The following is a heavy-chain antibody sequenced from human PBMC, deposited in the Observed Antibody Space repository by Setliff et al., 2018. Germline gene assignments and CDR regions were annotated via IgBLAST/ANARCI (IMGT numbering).Heavy chain of an antibody. CDR2: ISRGGNTI. J-gene: IGHJ4*02. CDR1: GFTFSDYH. CDR3: ARDGGEY. V-gene: IGHV3-11*01. D-gene: IGHD3-16*01. Sequence: LRLSCAASGFTFSDYHMTWIRQAPGKGLEWVSYISRGGNTIYYADSVKGRFTISRDNSKNTLYLQMNSLRAEDTAVYYCARDGGEYWGQGTLVTVSS.